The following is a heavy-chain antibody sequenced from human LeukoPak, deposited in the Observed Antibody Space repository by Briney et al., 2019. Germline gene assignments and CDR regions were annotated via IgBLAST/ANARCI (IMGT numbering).Heavy chain of an antibody. CDR3: ARAVVGPKGANDY. CDR1: GGSFSGYY. J-gene: IGHJ4*02. Sequence: PSETLSLTCAVYGGSFSGYYWSWIRQPPGKGLEWIGEINHSGSTNYNPSLKSRVTISVDTSKNQFSLKLSSVTAADTAVYYCARAVVGPKGANDYWGQGTLVTVSS. V-gene: IGHV4-34*01. CDR2: INHSGST. D-gene: IGHD1-26*01.